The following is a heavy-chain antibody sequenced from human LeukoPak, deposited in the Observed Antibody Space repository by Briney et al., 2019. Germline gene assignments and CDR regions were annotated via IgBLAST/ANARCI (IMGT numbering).Heavy chain of an antibody. D-gene: IGHD6-25*01. Sequence: ALILSCAAAGFTFITDVMHCVRQAPGKGLEYFSTIIHNGGRTFYANSVKGRFTISRDNSKNTLYLQMGSLSREDMAIYSCARDGPGYSSGWYWFDPWGQGTLVTVST. CDR3: ARDGPGYSSGWYWFDP. CDR2: IIHNGGRT. J-gene: IGHJ5*02. V-gene: IGHV3-64*01. CDR1: GFTFITDV.